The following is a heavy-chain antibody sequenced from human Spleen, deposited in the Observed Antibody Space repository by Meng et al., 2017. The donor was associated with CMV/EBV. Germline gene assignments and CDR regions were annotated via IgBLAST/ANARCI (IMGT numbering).Heavy chain of an antibody. CDR2: ISYDGSNK. CDR1: GFTFSSYA. V-gene: IGHV3-30*04. D-gene: IGHD6-19*01. Sequence: SCAASGFTFSSYAMHWVRQAPGKGLEWVAVISYDGSNKYYADSVKGRFTISRDNSKNTLYLQMNSLRAEDTAVYYCARWAVAGAGDYWGQGTLVTVSS. J-gene: IGHJ4*02. CDR3: ARWAVAGAGDY.